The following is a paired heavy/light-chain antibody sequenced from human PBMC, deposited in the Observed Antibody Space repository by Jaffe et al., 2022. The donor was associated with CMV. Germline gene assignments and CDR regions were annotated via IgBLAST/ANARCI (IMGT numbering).Light chain of an antibody. J-gene: IGLJ2*01. CDR1: SSDVGGYNY. V-gene: IGLV2-8*01. CDR3: SSYVGSNNLV. Sequence: QSALTQPPSASGSPGQSVTISCTGTSSDVGGYNYVSWYQQHPGKAPKLMIYEVTKRPSGVPDRFSGSKSGNTASLTVSGLQAEDEADYYCSSYVGSNNLVFGGGTKLTVL. CDR2: EVT.
Heavy chain of an antibody. CDR1: GFSLSTSGMC. J-gene: IGHJ4*02. CDR2: IDWVDDK. CDR3: ARIPLGYSSSWYYFDY. Sequence: HVTLRESGPALVKPTQTLTLTCTFSGFSLSTSGMCVSWIRQPPGKALEWLALIDWVDDKYYSTSLKTRLTISKDTSKNQVVLTMTNMDPVDTATYYCARIPLGYSSSWYYFDYWGQGTLVTVSS. D-gene: IGHD6-13*01. V-gene: IGHV2-70*01.